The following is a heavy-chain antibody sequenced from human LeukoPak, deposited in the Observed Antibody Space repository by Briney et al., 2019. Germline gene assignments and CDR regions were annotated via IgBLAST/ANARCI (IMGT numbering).Heavy chain of an antibody. CDR1: GGFIASYS. V-gene: IGHV4-4*07. CDR3: GRGPSGYYYG. CDR2: IYTSGGS. J-gene: IGHJ4*02. Sequence: SETLSLTCTVSGGFIASYSWSWIRRPAGKGLEWIGRIYTSGGSDYNPSLKSRVTMSLDTSKNQFYLKMTSVTAADTAVYYCGRGPSGYYYGWGQGILVTVSS. D-gene: IGHD3-22*01.